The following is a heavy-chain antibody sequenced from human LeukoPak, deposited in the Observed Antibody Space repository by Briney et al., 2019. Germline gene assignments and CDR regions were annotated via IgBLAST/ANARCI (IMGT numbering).Heavy chain of an antibody. CDR2: INHSGST. D-gene: IGHD5/OR15-5a*01. CDR3: ARSPVLYHFDY. CDR1: GGSFSGYY. J-gene: IGHJ4*02. V-gene: IGHV4-34*01. Sequence: SETLSLTCAVYGGSFSGYYWSWIRQPPGKGLEWIGEINHSGSTSYNPSLKSRVTISVDTSKNQFSLELSSVTAADTAVYYCARSPVLYHFDYWGQGTLVTVSS.